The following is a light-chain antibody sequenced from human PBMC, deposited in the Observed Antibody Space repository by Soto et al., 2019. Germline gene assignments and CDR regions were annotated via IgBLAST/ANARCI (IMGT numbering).Light chain of an antibody. CDR1: QSVGSRW. J-gene: IGKJ1*01. CDR2: GGS. Sequence: IVLTQSPGTVSLSPGERATLSCRASQSVGSRWLAWYQQKPGQAPRVLIYGGSNRATGITDRFSGSGSGTAFTLTISRLEPEDFAVYYCQQYYSSRTFGQGTKVEMK. V-gene: IGKV3-20*01. CDR3: QQYYSSRT.